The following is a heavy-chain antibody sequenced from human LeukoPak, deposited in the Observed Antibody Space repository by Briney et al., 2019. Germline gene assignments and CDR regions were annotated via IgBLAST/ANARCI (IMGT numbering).Heavy chain of an antibody. D-gene: IGHD4-17*01. CDR1: GGSISGTNW. V-gene: IGHV4-4*02. J-gene: IGHJ4*02. CDR3: AREMDGDYAGDVGYDY. CDR2: INHSGST. Sequence: PSETLSLTCAVFGGSISGTNWWSWVRQPPGKGLEWIGEINHSGSTNYNPSLKSRVTISVDTSKNQFSLKLSSVTAADTAVYYCAREMDGDYAGDVGYDYWGQGTLVTVSS.